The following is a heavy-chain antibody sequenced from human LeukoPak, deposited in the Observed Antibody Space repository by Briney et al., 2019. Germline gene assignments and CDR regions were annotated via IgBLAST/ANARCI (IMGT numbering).Heavy chain of an antibody. CDR2: IYHSGST. CDR3: ARGAFHYFDY. J-gene: IGHJ4*02. Sequence: PSETLSLTCAVSGGSISSGGYSWSWIRQPPGKGLEWIGYIYHSGSTYYNPSLKSRVTISVDRSKNQFSLKLSSVTAADTAVYYCARGAFHYFDYWGQGTLVTVSS. V-gene: IGHV4-30-2*01. CDR1: GGSISSGGYS.